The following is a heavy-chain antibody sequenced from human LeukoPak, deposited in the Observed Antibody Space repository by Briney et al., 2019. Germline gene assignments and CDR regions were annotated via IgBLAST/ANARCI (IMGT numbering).Heavy chain of an antibody. V-gene: IGHV1-46*01. J-gene: IGHJ4*02. Sequence: ASVKVSCKASGYTFTSYYMHWVRQAPGQGLEWMGIINPSGGSTSYAQKFQGRVTMTRDTSTSTVYMELSSLRSEDTAVYYCAREGGLYCSSTSCYYYWGQGTLVTVSP. CDR2: INPSGGST. CDR3: AREGGLYCSSTSCYYY. D-gene: IGHD2-2*01. CDR1: GYTFTSYY.